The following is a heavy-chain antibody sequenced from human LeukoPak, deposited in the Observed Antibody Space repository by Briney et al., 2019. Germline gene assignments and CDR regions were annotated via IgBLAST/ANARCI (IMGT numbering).Heavy chain of an antibody. V-gene: IGHV4-59*01. Sequence: SETLSLTCTVSGGSISSYYWSWIRQPPGKGLEWIGYIYYSGSTNYNPSLKSRVTISVDTSKNQFSLKLSSVTAADTAVYYCARGGNCGGDCPFDYWGQGTLVTVSS. D-gene: IGHD2-21*02. CDR2: IYYSGST. CDR1: GGSISSYY. J-gene: IGHJ4*02. CDR3: ARGGNCGGDCPFDY.